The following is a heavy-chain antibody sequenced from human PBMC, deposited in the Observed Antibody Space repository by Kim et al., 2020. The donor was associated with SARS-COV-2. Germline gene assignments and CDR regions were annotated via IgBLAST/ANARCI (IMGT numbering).Heavy chain of an antibody. J-gene: IGHJ5*02. CDR2: IYYSGST. CDR3: ARIALRSNNWFDP. V-gene: IGHV4-39*01. Sequence: SETLSLTCTVSGGSISSSSYYWGWIRQPPGKGLEWIGSIYYSGSTYYNPSLKSRVTISVDTSKNQFSLKLSSVTAADTAVYYCARIALRSNNWFDPWGQGTLVTVSS. D-gene: IGHD3-10*01. CDR1: GGSISSSSYY.